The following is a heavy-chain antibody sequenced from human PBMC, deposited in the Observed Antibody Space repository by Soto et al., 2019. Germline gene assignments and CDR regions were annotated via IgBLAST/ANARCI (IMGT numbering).Heavy chain of an antibody. V-gene: IGHV1-3*01. CDR3: ASCPQNCITSSPCCLFFDY. CDR2: INAGNGNT. CDR1: GYTFTNYA. J-gene: IGHJ4*02. D-gene: IGHD3-10*01. Sequence: GASVKVSCKASGYTFTNYAMHWVRQAPGQRLEWMGWINAGNGNTKYSQKFQGRVTITRDTSASTAYMELSSLRSEDTAVYYCASCPQNCITSSPCCLFFDYRGQGTLVTVSS.